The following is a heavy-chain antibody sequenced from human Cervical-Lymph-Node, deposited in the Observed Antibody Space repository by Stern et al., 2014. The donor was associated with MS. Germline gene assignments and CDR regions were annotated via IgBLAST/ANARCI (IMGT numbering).Heavy chain of an antibody. J-gene: IGHJ4*02. CDR2: ISTDTGGA. D-gene: IGHD1-26*01. CDR3: ARDRGSHSDY. CDR1: GYSFTAYF. V-gene: IGHV1-2*02. Sequence: VQLVESGAEGKKPGASVKVSCKASGYSFTAYFIHWVRQAPGQGLEWMGWISTDTGGANYAQRFQGRVTMTRDTSISTTYMELSRLRSDDTAVYYCARDRGSHSDYWGQGTLVTVSS.